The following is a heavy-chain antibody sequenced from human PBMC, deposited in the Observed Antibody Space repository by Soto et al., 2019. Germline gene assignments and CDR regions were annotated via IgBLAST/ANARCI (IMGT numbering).Heavy chain of an antibody. CDR1: GGSFRGGY. J-gene: IGHJ4*02. CDR2: INHSGIT. D-gene: IGHD3-3*01. CDR3: ARGRRYDFWSGSPYYFDY. Sequence: SDTLSRTCACYGGSFRGGYWSCLRQPPGRGLEWIWEINHSGITNCDPSLKSLFTISVDTSKNPFSLKLSSVTAADTAVYYCARGRRYDFWSGSPYYFDYWGQGTLVTVSS. V-gene: IGHV4-34*01.